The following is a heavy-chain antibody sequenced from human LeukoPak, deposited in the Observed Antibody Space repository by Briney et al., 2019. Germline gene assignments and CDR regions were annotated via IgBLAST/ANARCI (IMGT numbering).Heavy chain of an antibody. V-gene: IGHV4-39*01. D-gene: IGHD1-26*01. Sequence: SETLSLTCTVSGGSISTSTYYWGWSRQPPGKGREWIGSISYSGSTYNNPSLKSRVTISVDTAKNQFSLKLSSVTAPDTAVYYCARRVYSGSYNWYFDLWGRGTLVTVSS. CDR2: ISYSGST. CDR1: GGSISTSTYY. J-gene: IGHJ2*01. CDR3: ARRVYSGSYNWYFDL.